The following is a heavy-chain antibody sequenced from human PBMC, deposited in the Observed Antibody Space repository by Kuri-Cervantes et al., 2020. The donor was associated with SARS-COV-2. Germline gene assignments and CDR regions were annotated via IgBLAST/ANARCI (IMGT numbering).Heavy chain of an antibody. J-gene: IGHJ4*02. CDR3: TRASFWSGYYIY. CDR2: IRSKAYGGTT. CDR1: GFTFGDYA. V-gene: IGHV3-49*04. D-gene: IGHD3-3*01. Sequence: GGSLRLSCTASGFTFGDYAMSGVRQAPGKGLEWVGFIRSKAYGGTTEYAASVKGRFTISRDDSKSIAYLQMNSLKTEDTAVYYCTRASFWSGYYIYWGQGTLVTVSS.